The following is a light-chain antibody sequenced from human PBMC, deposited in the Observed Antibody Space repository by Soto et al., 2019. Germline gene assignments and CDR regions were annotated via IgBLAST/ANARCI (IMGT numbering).Light chain of an antibody. CDR1: SSNIGTRYD. J-gene: IGLJ2*01. V-gene: IGLV1-40*01. CDR3: QSYDSSLSGWV. CDR2: GSS. Sequence: QAVVTQPPSVSGAPGQRVTISCTGSSSNIGTRYDVHWYQHLPGTAPKLLIYGSSNRPSGVPDRFSGPKSGTSASLAITGLQAEDEADYYCQSYDSSLSGWVFGGGTKVTVL.